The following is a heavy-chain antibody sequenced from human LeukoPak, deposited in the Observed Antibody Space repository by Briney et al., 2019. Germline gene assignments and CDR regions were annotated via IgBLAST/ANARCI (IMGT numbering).Heavy chain of an antibody. CDR1: GFTFDDYG. CDR2: INWNGGST. CDR3: ARITAHRNYYMDV. D-gene: IGHD3-10*01. V-gene: IGHV3-20*04. Sequence: GGSLRLSCAASGFTFDDYGMSWVRQAPGKGLEWVSGINWNGGSTSYADSVKGRFTISRDNAKNSLYLQMNGLRAEDTALYYCARITAHRNYYMDVWGKGTTVTVSS. J-gene: IGHJ6*03.